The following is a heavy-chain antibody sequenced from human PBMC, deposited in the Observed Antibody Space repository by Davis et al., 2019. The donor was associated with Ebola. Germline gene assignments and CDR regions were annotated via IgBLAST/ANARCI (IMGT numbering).Heavy chain of an antibody. Sequence: HTGGSLRLSCVTSGFAFTTYYMHWVRQAPGKGLVWVSRISNDGRSAHYADFVKGRFTISRDNAKNTLYLQMNSLRAEDTAVYYCARALFPVNTAMVTLFSWGQGTLVSVSS. CDR2: ISNDGRSA. V-gene: IGHV3-74*01. D-gene: IGHD5-18*01. J-gene: IGHJ4*02. CDR3: ARALFPVNTAMVTLFS. CDR1: GFAFTTYY.